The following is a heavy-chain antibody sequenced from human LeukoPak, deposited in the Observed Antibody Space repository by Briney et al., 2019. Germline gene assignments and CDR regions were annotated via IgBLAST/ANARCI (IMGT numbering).Heavy chain of an antibody. Sequence: GGSLRLSCAASGFSFSDYYMYWIRQAPGKGLEWVSYISPSDTYTNYADSVKGRFTISRDNAKNSLYLQMDSLRVEDTAVYFCARTMFRGDSDYATDVWGKGTTVTVSS. CDR2: ISPSDTYT. J-gene: IGHJ6*04. CDR1: GFSFSDYY. V-gene: IGHV3-11*06. D-gene: IGHD3-10*01. CDR3: ARTMFRGDSDYATDV.